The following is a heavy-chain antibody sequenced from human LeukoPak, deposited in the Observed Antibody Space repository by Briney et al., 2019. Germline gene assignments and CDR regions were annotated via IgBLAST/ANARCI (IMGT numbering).Heavy chain of an antibody. CDR3: ARDQSRKSPWIQLWGTENWFDP. Sequence: PSETLSLTCTVSGVSIFSYYWSWIRQPAGKGLEWIGRIYTSGSTNYNPSLKSRVTMSVDTSKNQFSLKLSSVTAADTAVYYCARDQSRKSPWIQLWGTENWFDPWGQGTLVTVSS. J-gene: IGHJ5*02. CDR2: IYTSGST. V-gene: IGHV4-4*07. CDR1: GVSIFSYY. D-gene: IGHD5-18*01.